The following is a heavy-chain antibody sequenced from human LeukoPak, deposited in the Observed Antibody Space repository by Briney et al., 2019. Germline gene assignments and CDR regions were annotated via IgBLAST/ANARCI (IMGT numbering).Heavy chain of an antibody. CDR3: AKDRIAAAGHTIFDY. Sequence: PGGSLRLSCAASGFTFSSYGMHWVRQAPGKGLEWVAVISYDGSNKYYADSVKGRFTISRDNSKNTLYLQMNSLRAEDTAVYYCAKDRIAAAGHTIFDYWGQGTLVTVSS. CDR2: ISYDGSNK. V-gene: IGHV3-30*18. D-gene: IGHD6-13*01. CDR1: GFTFSSYG. J-gene: IGHJ4*02.